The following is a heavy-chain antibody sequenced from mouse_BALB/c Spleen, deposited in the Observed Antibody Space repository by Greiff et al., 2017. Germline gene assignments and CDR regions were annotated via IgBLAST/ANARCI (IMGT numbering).Heavy chain of an antibody. Sequence: VQLQQSGAELVRPGSSVKISCKASGYAFSSYWMNWVKQRPGQGLEWIGYINPSTGYTEYNQKFKDKATLTADKSSSTAYMQLSSLTSEDSAVYYCARGGTTVVADYWGQGTTLTVSS. J-gene: IGHJ2*01. CDR3: ARGGTTVVADY. CDR2: INPSTGYT. V-gene: IGHV1-4*01. CDR1: GYAFSSYW. D-gene: IGHD1-1*01.